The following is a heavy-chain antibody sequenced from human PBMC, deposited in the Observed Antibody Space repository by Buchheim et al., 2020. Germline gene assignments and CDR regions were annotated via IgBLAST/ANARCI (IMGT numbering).Heavy chain of an antibody. CDR3: ARDHEGSSWYSNYYYYYGMDV. Sequence: QVQLQESGPGLVKPSQTLSLTCTVSGGSISSGDYYWSWIRQPPGKGLEWIGYIYYSGSTYYNPSLKSRVTISVDTSKNQFSLKLSSVTAADTAVYYCARDHEGSSWYSNYYYYYGMDVWGQGTT. D-gene: IGHD6-13*01. J-gene: IGHJ6*02. CDR2: IYYSGST. CDR1: GGSISSGDYY. V-gene: IGHV4-30-4*01.